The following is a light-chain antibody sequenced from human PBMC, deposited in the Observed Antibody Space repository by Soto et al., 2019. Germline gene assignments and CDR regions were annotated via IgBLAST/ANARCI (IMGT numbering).Light chain of an antibody. CDR3: QQFNSYPFT. CDR2: SAS. V-gene: IGKV1-9*01. Sequence: DIQLTQSPSFLSASVRDRVTITCRASQGISNYLAWYQQKPGTAPKLLIYSASTLQSGVPSRFSGSGSGTEFTLTISILQPEDFATYHCQQFNSYPFTCGGGTKVEIK. J-gene: IGKJ4*01. CDR1: QGISNY.